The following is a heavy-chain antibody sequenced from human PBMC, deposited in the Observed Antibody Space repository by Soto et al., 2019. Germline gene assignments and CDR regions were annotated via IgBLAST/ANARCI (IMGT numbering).Heavy chain of an antibody. Sequence: SGTLSLTCTVSGDSISYYYWSWIRQPPGKGLEWIGYIYYSGSTNYNPSLKSRVTISVDTSKNQFSLKLSSVTAADTAVYYCARTSGYSYGFLDYWGQGTLVTVSS. V-gene: IGHV4-59*01. CDR1: GDSISYYY. CDR2: IYYSGST. CDR3: ARTSGYSYGFLDY. D-gene: IGHD5-18*01. J-gene: IGHJ4*02.